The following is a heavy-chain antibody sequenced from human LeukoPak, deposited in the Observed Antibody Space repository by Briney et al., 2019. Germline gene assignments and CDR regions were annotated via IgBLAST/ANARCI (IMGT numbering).Heavy chain of an antibody. Sequence: GGSLRLSCAAPGFTLSHHYMDWVRLAPGKGLEWVGRSRDKANTYTTEYAASVKGRFTISRDDSKNSLYLQMNSLKTEDTAVYYCAREEVVGKFSPRGAFYYYYMDVWGKGTPVTVSS. V-gene: IGHV3-72*01. CDR3: AREEVVGKFSPRGAFYYYYMDV. D-gene: IGHD2-15*01. J-gene: IGHJ6*03. CDR1: GFTLSHHY. CDR2: SRDKANTYTT.